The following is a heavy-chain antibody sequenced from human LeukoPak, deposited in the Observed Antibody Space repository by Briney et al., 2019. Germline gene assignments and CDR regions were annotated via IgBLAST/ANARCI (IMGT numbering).Heavy chain of an antibody. CDR1: GFTVSGTH. D-gene: IGHD3-16*01. V-gene: IGHV3-53*01. Sequence: TGGSLRLSCAASGFTVSGTHMSRVRQPPGKGLEWVSAMYTGGTTYYADSVQGRFTISRDTSKNTLYLHMNIVRVEDTAVYYCAKDEVTSGGGLASWGQGTLVTVSS. CDR3: AKDEVTSGGGLAS. J-gene: IGHJ4*02. CDR2: MYTGGTT.